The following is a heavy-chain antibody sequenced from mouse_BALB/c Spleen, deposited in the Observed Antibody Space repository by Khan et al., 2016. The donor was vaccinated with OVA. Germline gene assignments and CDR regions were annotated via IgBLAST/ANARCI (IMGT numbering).Heavy chain of an antibody. CDR3: ARIKKIVATYFDY. CDR1: GYTFTSYW. V-gene: IGHV1S81*02. Sequence: QVQLQQSGAELVKAGASVKMSCKASGYTFTSYWMYWVKQRLGQGLEWFAETNPTNGRTYYNEKFKSKATLTVDKSSSTAYMLLSGPTFEDSAVYDCARIKKIVATYFDYWGQGTTLTVSS. CDR2: TNPTNGRT. D-gene: IGHD1-1*01. J-gene: IGHJ2*01.